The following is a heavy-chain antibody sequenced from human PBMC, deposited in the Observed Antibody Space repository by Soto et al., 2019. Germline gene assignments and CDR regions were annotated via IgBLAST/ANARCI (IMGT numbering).Heavy chain of an antibody. CDR1: GFTFSDYY. J-gene: IGHJ4*02. D-gene: IGHD3-22*01. CDR3: ARGYYYDSITFPTRLDY. Sequence: PGWSLRLSCAASGFTFSDYYMSWIRQAPGKGLEWVSYISSSGSTIHYADSVRGRFTISRDNAKSSLFLQTTSLSAEDTAVYYCARGYYYDSITFPTRLDYWGQGTLVTVSA. CDR2: ISSSGSTI. V-gene: IGHV3-11*01.